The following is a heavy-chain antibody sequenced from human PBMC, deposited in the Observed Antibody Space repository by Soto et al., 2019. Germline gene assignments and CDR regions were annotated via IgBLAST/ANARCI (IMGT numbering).Heavy chain of an antibody. CDR1: GGTFSSYA. V-gene: IGHV1-69*13. Sequence: SVKVSCKASGGTFSSYAISWVRQAPGQGLEWMGGIIPIFGTANYAQKFQGRVTITADESTSTAYMELSSLRSEDTAVYYCATTSADYYDSSGSIYYYGMDVWGQGTTVTVSS. J-gene: IGHJ6*02. D-gene: IGHD3-22*01. CDR2: IIPIFGTA. CDR3: ATTSADYYDSSGSIYYYGMDV.